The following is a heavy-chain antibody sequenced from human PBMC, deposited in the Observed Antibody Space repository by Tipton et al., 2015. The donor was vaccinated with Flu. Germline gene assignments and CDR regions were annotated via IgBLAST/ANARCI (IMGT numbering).Heavy chain of an antibody. J-gene: IGHJ4*02. V-gene: IGHV4-59*08. CDR3: ARIEGAFEAGECVSTNCYIDY. CDR2: IYNSGST. CDR1: GGPISSYY. D-gene: IGHD6-13*01. Sequence: TLSLTCTVSGGPISSYYWNWIRQPPGKGLEWIGYIYNSGSTNYNPSLKSRATISLDRSKNQFSLNLRSVSAADTAFYFCARIEGAFEAGECVSTNCYIDYWGQGTLVTVS.